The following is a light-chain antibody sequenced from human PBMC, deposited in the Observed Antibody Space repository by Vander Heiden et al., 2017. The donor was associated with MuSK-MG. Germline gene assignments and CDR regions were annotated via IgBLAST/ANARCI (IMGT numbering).Light chain of an antibody. Sequence: QSVLTQPPSASGTPGQSVTISCSGSNSNIGVNTVNWYQQRPGTAPKLLIYSNNQRPSGVPDRFSGSKSGTSASLAISGLQSEDEADYYCAAWDDSLNGPVFGGGAKLTVL. J-gene: IGLJ2*01. CDR1: NSNIGVNT. CDR2: SNN. V-gene: IGLV1-44*01. CDR3: AAWDDSLNGPV.